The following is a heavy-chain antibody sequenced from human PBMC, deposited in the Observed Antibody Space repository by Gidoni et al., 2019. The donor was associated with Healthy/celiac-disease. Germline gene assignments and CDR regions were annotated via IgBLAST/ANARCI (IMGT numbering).Heavy chain of an antibody. CDR2: IDPSDSYT. Sequence: EVQLVQSGAEVKQPGESLRISCKGSGYSFTSYWISWVRQMPGKGLEWMGRIDPSDSYTNYSPSFQGHVTISADKSISTAYLQWSSLKASDTAMYYCARQGDTAMVQNYYYYGMDVWGQGTTVTVSS. CDR1: GYSFTSYW. V-gene: IGHV5-10-1*03. CDR3: ARQGDTAMVQNYYYYGMDV. D-gene: IGHD5-18*01. J-gene: IGHJ6*02.